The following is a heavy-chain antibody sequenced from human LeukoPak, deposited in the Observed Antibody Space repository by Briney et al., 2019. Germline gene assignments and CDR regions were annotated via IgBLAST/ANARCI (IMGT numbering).Heavy chain of an antibody. Sequence: ASVKVSCKSSGYTFTSYAMHWVRQAPGQRLEWMGWINAGNGNTKYSQKFQGRVTITRDTSASTAYMELSSLRSEDTAVYYCARDQGKEGFGPWGQGTLVTVSS. CDR2: INAGNGNT. CDR1: GYTFTSYA. CDR3: ARDQGKEGFGP. J-gene: IGHJ5*02. V-gene: IGHV1-3*01. D-gene: IGHD3-10*01.